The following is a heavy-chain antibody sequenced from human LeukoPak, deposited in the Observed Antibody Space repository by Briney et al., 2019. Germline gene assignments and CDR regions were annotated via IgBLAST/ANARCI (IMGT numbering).Heavy chain of an antibody. V-gene: IGHV4-61*02. CDR1: GGSISSGSYY. D-gene: IGHD2-2*01. Sequence: PSQTLSLTCTVSGGSISSGSYYWSWIRQPAGKGLEWIGRIYTSGSTNYNPSLKSRVTISVDTSKNQFSLKLSSVTAADTAVYYCARAGPRPYCSSTSCYYLREAFDPWGQGTLVTVSS. CDR2: IYTSGST. CDR3: ARAGPRPYCSSTSCYYLREAFDP. J-gene: IGHJ5*02.